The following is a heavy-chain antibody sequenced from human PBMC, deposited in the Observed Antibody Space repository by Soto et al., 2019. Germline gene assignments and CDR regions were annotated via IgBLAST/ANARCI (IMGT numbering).Heavy chain of an antibody. CDR1: GFTFSNAW. CDR2: IKSKTDGGTT. D-gene: IGHD6-19*01. CDR3: TTESLIAVAAYFDY. J-gene: IGHJ4*02. Sequence: GGSLRLSCAASGFTFSNAWMNWVRQAPGKGLEWVGRIKSKTDGGTTDYAAPVKGRFTISRDDSKNTLYLQMNSLKTEDTAVYYCTTESLIAVAAYFDYWGQGTLVTVSS. V-gene: IGHV3-15*07.